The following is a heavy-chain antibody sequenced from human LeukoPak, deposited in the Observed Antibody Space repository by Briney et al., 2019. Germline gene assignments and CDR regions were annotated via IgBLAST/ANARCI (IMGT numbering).Heavy chain of an antibody. Sequence: SETLSLTCTVSGGSISSYYWSWIRQPPGKGLEWIGYIYYSGSTNYNPSLKSRVTISVDTSKNQFSLKLSSVTAADTAVYYCARDLVAVAGNWFDPWSQGTLVTVSS. CDR1: GGSISSYY. V-gene: IGHV4-59*01. CDR3: ARDLVAVAGNWFDP. CDR2: IYYSGST. D-gene: IGHD6-19*01. J-gene: IGHJ5*02.